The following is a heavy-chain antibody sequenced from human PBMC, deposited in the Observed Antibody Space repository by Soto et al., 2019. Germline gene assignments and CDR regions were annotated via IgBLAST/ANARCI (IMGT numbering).Heavy chain of an antibody. CDR2: IYYSGST. CDR3: ARDSGSGSSLLDY. V-gene: IGHV4-59*01. Sequence: SEPLSLTCTVAGGSISSYYWSWIRKPPGKGLEWIGYIYYSGSTNYNPSLKSRVTISVDTSKNQFSLKLSSVTAADTAVYYCARDSGSGSSLLDYWGQGTLVTVSS. J-gene: IGHJ4*02. D-gene: IGHD3-10*01. CDR1: GGSISSYY.